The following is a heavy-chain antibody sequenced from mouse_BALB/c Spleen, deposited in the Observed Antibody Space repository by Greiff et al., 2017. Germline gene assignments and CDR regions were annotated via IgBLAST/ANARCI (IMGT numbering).Heavy chain of an antibody. CDR1: GYTFTSYW. V-gene: IGHV1-69*02. CDR3: TRWGNSFDY. Sequence: VQLQQPGAELVRPGASVKLSCKASGYTFTSYWINWVKQRPGQGLEWIGNIYPSDSYTNYNQKFKDKATLTVDKSSSTAYMQLSSPTSEDSAVYYCTRWGNSFDYWGQGTTLTVSS. CDR2: IYPSDSYT. J-gene: IGHJ2*01.